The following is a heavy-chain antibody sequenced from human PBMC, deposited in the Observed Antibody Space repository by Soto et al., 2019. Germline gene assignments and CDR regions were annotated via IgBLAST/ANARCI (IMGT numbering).Heavy chain of an antibody. V-gene: IGHV3-23*01. Sequence: GWSLRLSCAASGFTFSNYAMNWVRQAPGKGLEWVSAISAGGSNTDYADSVKGRFTISSDNSKNTLYLQMNSLRAEDTAVYYCAKEYSTSFDYWGQGTLVTGSS. J-gene: IGHJ4*02. D-gene: IGHD6-6*01. CDR1: GFTFSNYA. CDR2: ISAGGSNT. CDR3: AKEYSTSFDY.